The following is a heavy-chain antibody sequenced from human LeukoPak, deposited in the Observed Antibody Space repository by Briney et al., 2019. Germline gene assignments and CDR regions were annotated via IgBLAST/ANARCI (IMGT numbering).Heavy chain of an antibody. CDR2: IKEDGSET. Sequence: GGSLRLSCAASGFTFSSYWMSWVRQAPGKGLEWVANIKEDGSETYYVDSVKGRFTISRDNAKNSLHLQMNSLRPEDTAVYYCARAGLYSGSGLDYWGQGTLVTVSS. D-gene: IGHD5-12*01. CDR1: GFTFSSYW. J-gene: IGHJ4*02. CDR3: ARAGLYSGSGLDY. V-gene: IGHV3-7*01.